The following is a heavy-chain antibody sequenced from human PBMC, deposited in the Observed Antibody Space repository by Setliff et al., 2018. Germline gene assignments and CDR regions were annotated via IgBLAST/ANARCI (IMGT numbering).Heavy chain of an antibody. CDR2: ISPYKGKT. D-gene: IGHD2-15*01. Sequence: ASVKVSCKSYGYTFNTHGISWVRQAPGQRPEWMGWISPYKGKTRSIERFQGRLTLTRDTSTNTVFMELRNLRPDDTAIYYCARDGGGYCATTSCFHFDYWGQGTQVTVSS. CDR1: GYTFNTHG. J-gene: IGHJ4*02. CDR3: ARDGGGYCATTSCFHFDY. V-gene: IGHV1-18*01.